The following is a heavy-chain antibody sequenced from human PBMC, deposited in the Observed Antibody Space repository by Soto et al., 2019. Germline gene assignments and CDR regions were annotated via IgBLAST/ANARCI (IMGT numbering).Heavy chain of an antibody. CDR1: GFTFSTYP. Sequence: PGGSLRLSCAASGFTFSTYPMSWVRQAPGKGLEWVSTISGSGGSTYYADSVKGRFTISRDNSKNTLYLQMNSLRAEDTAIYSCAKEVGAHPPYYFDYWGQGTLVTVSS. CDR2: ISGSGGST. CDR3: AKEVGAHPPYYFDY. V-gene: IGHV3-23*01. D-gene: IGHD1-26*01. J-gene: IGHJ4*02.